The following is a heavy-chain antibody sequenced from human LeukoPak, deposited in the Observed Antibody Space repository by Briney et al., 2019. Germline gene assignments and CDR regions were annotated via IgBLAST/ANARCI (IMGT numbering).Heavy chain of an antibody. CDR2: IRYDGSNK. CDR1: GFTFSSYG. V-gene: IGHV3-30*02. Sequence: PGGSLRLSCAASGFTFSSYGMHWVRQAPGEGVGWVAFIRYDGSNKYYADSVKGRFTISRDNSKNTLYLQMNSLRAEDTAVYYCAKGLLWFGESTYDAFDIWGQGTMVTVSS. D-gene: IGHD3-10*01. CDR3: AKGLLWFGESTYDAFDI. J-gene: IGHJ3*02.